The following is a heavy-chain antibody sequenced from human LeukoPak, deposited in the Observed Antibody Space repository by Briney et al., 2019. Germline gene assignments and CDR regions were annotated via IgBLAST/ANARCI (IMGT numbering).Heavy chain of an antibody. D-gene: IGHD2-21*02. CDR2: IYHSGST. J-gene: IGHJ4*02. CDR1: GGSISSGGYY. V-gene: IGHV4-30-2*01. Sequence: KPSETLSLTCTVSGGSISSGGYYWSWIRQPPGKGLEWIGYIYHSGSTYYNPSLKSRVTISVDRSKNQFSLKLSSVTAADTAVYYCAREPWVGLIVVVTPPGKGYFDYWGQGTLVTVSS. CDR3: AREPWVGLIVVVTPPGKGYFDY.